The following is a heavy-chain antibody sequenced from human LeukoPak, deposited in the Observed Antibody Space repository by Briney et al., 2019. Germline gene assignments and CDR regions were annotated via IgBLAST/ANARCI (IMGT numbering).Heavy chain of an antibody. CDR1: GGTFSSYA. V-gene: IGHV1-69*04. D-gene: IGHD2-21*01. Sequence: ASVKVSCKASGGTFSSYAINWVRQAPGQGLEWIGRIIPILGIANYAQKFQGRVTITADKSTSTAYMELSSLRSEDTAVYYCARSDIVVVKGRFLGCPFDYWGQGTLVTVSS. CDR2: IIPILGIA. CDR3: ARSDIVVVKGRFLGCPFDY. J-gene: IGHJ4*02.